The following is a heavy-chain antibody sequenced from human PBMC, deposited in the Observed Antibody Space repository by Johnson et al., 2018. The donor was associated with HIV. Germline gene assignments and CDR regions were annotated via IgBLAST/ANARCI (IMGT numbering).Heavy chain of an antibody. J-gene: IGHJ3*02. Sequence: VQLVESGGGMVQPGGSLRLSCAVSGFTFDNYAMHWVRQAPGKGLEWVSGISWNSGSIGYADSVKGRFTISRDNAKNSLYLQMNSLRAEDTALYYCAKDRWSTGGAFDIWGQGTMVTVSS. V-gene: IGHV3-9*01. CDR1: GFTFDNYA. CDR2: ISWNSGSI. CDR3: AKDRWSTGGAFDI. D-gene: IGHD4-23*01.